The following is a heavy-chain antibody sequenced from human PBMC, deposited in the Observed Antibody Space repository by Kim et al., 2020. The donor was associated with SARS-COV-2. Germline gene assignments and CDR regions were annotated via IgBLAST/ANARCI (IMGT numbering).Heavy chain of an antibody. D-gene: IGHD5-12*01. J-gene: IGHJ4*02. V-gene: IGHV1-2*02. CDR2: INPNSGGT. CDR3: AREYSGYDLFDY. CDR1: GYTFTGYY. Sequence: ASVKVSCKASGYTFTGYYMHWVRQAPGQGLEWMGWINPNSGGTNYAQKFQGRVTMTRDTSISTAYMELSRLRSDDTAVYYCAREYSGYDLFDYWGQGTLVTVSS.